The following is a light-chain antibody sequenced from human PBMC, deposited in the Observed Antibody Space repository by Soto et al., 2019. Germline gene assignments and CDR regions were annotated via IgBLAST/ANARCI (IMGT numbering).Light chain of an antibody. CDR1: QSVLYSSNNRNY. V-gene: IGKV4-1*01. Sequence: IVMTQSPDSLAVSLGERATINCKSSQSVLYSSNNRNYLAWYRQKPGQPPKLLIYWASIREFGVPDRISGSGSGTDVTLTISSLQAEDVASYYCQQYYSTPPYTFGQGTKLEIK. J-gene: IGKJ2*01. CDR2: WAS. CDR3: QQYYSTPPYT.